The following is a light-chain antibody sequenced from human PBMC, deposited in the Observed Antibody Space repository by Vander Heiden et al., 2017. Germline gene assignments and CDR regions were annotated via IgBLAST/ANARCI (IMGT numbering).Light chain of an antibody. V-gene: IGKV3-20*01. Sequence: IVLTQSPATLSLSPGERATLSCRASQSVSSSYLAWYQQKPGQAPRLLIYAASSRATGIPDRFSGSGSGTDFTLTISRLEPEDFAVYYCQQYGSSPLTFGGGTKVEIK. CDR2: AAS. CDR3: QQYGSSPLT. J-gene: IGKJ4*01. CDR1: QSVSSSY.